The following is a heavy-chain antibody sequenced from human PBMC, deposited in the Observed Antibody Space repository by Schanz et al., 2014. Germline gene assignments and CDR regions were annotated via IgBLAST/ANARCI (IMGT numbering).Heavy chain of an antibody. J-gene: IGHJ6*02. CDR1: GGTFSSFT. CDR2: IIPILDIT. CDR3: ARGGDYIVVLVAVTREYYYHAMDV. V-gene: IGHV1-69*04. D-gene: IGHD2-15*01. Sequence: QVPLVQSGAEVKKPGSSVKVSCKASGGTFSSFTIFWVRQAPGQGLEWMGTIIPILDITNYAQKFQGRVTITADKSTSTAYMELRSLRSDDTAVYYCARGGDYIVVLVAVTREYYYHAMDVWGQGTTVTVSS.